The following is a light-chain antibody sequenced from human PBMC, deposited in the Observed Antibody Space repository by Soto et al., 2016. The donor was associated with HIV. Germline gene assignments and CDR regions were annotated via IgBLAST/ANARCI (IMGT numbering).Light chain of an antibody. CDR2: AAS. Sequence: DIQMTQSPSSLSASVGDRVTITCRASQSIASYLSWYQQKPRKAPKLLIYAASTLQSGVPSRFRGSGSGTDFTLTINSLQPEDFATYFCLQTYSTPLTFGGGPRWRSN. V-gene: IGKV1-39*01. CDR3: LQTYSTPLT. CDR1: QSIASY. J-gene: IGKJ4*01.